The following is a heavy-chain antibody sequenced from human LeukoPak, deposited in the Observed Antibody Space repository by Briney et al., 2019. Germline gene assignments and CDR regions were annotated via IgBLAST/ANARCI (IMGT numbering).Heavy chain of an antibody. CDR3: ARESSPYYYGSGSYSXDY. CDR1: GFTFSSYA. J-gene: IGHJ4*02. CDR2: ISYDGSNK. D-gene: IGHD3-10*01. Sequence: GGSLRLSCAASGFTFSSYAMHWVRQAPGKGLEWVAVISYDGSNKYYADSVKGRFTISRDNAKNSLYLQMNSLRAEDTAVYYCARESSPYYYGSGSYSXDYWXXXTXXTVS. V-gene: IGHV3-30*04.